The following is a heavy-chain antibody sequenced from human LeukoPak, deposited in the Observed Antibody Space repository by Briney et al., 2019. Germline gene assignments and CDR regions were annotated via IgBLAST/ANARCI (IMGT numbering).Heavy chain of an antibody. CDR1: GFTFSSYG. CDR2: IRYDGFNK. J-gene: IGHJ4*02. CDR3: ARETNWNEDFDY. Sequence: GGSLRLSCAASGFTFSSYGMHWVRQAPGKGLDWVAFIRYDGFNKYYADSVRGRFTISRDNSKNTLYLQMNSLRAEDTAVYYCARETNWNEDFDYWGQGTLVTVSS. D-gene: IGHD1-1*01. V-gene: IGHV3-30*02.